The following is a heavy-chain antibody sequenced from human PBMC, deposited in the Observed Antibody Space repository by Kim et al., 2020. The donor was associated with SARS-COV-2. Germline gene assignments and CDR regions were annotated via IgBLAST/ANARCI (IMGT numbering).Heavy chain of an antibody. D-gene: IGHD5-12*01. CDR2: ISSDSNYI. V-gene: IGHV3-21*01. J-gene: IGHJ6*02. Sequence: GGSLRLSCAASGFTFSSYSMNWVRQAPGRGLEWVASISSDSNYIYYADSVKGRFTISRDNAKNSLYFVMDSLRAEDTAVYYCARDSRVATLEYYYYYLSMDVWGQGTAVTVS. CDR3: ARDSRVATLEYYYYYLSMDV. CDR1: GFTFSSYS.